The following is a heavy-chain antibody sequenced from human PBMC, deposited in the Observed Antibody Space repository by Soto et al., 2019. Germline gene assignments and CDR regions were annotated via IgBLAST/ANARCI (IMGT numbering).Heavy chain of an antibody. D-gene: IGHD2-15*01. CDR3: ARDCTGGSCFCIY. CDR2: ISAYNGDT. CDR1: GYTFSHHG. Sequence: ASVKVSCKASGYTFSHHGFSWVRQVPGQGLEWLGWISAYNGDTAYAQKFQDRFTMTTDTSSSTAYMELRSLRPDDTAVYYCARDCTGGSCFCIYWGQGTLVTVSS. V-gene: IGHV1-18*01. J-gene: IGHJ4*02.